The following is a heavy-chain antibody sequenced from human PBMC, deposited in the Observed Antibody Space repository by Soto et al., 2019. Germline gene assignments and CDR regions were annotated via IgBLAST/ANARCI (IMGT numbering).Heavy chain of an antibody. CDR1: GFTFSDYW. CDR2: MNPDGSEQ. Sequence: EVHLVESGGDLVQPGGSLRLSCVASGFTFSDYWMTWVRQTPGKGLEGVANMNPDGSEQYYLDSVKGRFTISRDNAKNSLYFQMNSLRGEDTAVYYCTRDLNHDCGPWGQGTQVIVSS. CDR3: TRDLNHDCGP. J-gene: IGHJ5*02. D-gene: IGHD2-21*01. V-gene: IGHV3-7*04.